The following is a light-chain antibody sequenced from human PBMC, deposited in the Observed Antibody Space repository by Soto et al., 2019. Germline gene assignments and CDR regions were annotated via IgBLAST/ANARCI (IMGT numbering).Light chain of an antibody. Sequence: DIQMTQSPSTLSASVGDRVTITCRASQSIGGWLAWYQQKPGKAPKLLIYDVSNLESGVPSRFSGSRSGTEFHLTISSLQPDDFATYYCQQYSTFSYTFGQGTKLEIK. CDR3: QQYSTFSYT. CDR1: QSIGGW. J-gene: IGKJ2*01. V-gene: IGKV1-5*01. CDR2: DVS.